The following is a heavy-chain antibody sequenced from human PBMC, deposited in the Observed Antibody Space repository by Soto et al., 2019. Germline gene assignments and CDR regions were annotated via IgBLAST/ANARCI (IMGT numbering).Heavy chain of an antibody. D-gene: IGHD3-16*02. Sequence: PSETLSLTCAVSGEYISNGYYWAWIRQPPGKWLEWIGSIFHSGTTYYNPSIKSRVTIAVDTSKNQFSLKLSSVTAADSAVYYCARAGRDYVWGSYRQGYWYFDLWGRGTLVTVSS. CDR2: IFHSGTT. CDR3: ARAGRDYVWGSYRQGYWYFDL. V-gene: IGHV4-38-2*01. CDR1: GEYISNGYY. J-gene: IGHJ2*01.